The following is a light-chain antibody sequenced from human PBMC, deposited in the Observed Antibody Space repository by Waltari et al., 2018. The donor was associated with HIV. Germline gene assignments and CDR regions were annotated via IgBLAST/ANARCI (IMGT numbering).Light chain of an antibody. J-gene: IGLJ2*01. CDR2: GDT. V-gene: IGLV1-40*01. Sequence: QSVLTQAPSVSGAPGQRVTISCSGSSSNIGAGYDVHWYQQRPGTALKLLIYGDTNRPSGVPDRFSGSKSGTSASLVITGLQADDEADYYCQSFDSSLSSSVVFGGGTKLTVL. CDR3: QSFDSSLSSSVV. CDR1: SSNIGAGYD.